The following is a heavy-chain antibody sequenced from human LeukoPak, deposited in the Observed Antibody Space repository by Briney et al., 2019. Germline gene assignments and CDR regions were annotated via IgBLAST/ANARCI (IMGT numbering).Heavy chain of an antibody. CDR3: ARQPTLTAFDI. J-gene: IGHJ3*02. CDR2: IYYSGST. CDR1: GGSISSSSYY. Sequence: PSETLSLTCTVSGGSISSSSYYWGWIRQPPGKGLVWIGSIYYSGSTYYNPSLKSRVTISVDTSKNQFSLKLSSVTAADTAVYYCARQPTLTAFDIWGQGTVVTVSS. V-gene: IGHV4-39*01.